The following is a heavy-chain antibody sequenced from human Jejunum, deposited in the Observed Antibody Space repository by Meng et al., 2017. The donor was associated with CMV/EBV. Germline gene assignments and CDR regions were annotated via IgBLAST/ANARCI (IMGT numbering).Heavy chain of an antibody. CDR2: INPTSGGT. CDR3: ARKYNGYWFDP. J-gene: IGHJ5*02. Sequence: KAAGYTFATDFRHWVRQAPGQGPEWMGWINPTSGGTSYAEKFQGRVTMTRDTSISTAYMELSRLRSDDTAVYYCARKYNGYWFDPWGQGTRVTVSS. CDR1: GYTFATDF. D-gene: IGHD5-12*01. V-gene: IGHV1-2*02.